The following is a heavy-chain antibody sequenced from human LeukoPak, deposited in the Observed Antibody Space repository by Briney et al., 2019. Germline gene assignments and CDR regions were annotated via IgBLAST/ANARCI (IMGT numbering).Heavy chain of an antibody. V-gene: IGHV3-30*04. CDR1: GFTFSSYA. CDR3: AREVAMTFYY. CDR2: ISYDGSNK. Sequence: PGGSLSLSCAASGFTFSSYAMHWVRQAPGKGLEWVAVISYDGSNKYYADSVKGRFTISRDNSKNTLYLQMNSLRAEGTAVYYCAREVAMTFYYWGQGTVVTVSS. D-gene: IGHD5-12*01. J-gene: IGHJ4*02.